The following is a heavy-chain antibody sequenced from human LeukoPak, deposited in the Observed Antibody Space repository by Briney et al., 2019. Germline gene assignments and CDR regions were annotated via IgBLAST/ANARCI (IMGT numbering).Heavy chain of an antibody. J-gene: IGHJ4*02. V-gene: IGHV3-48*03. CDR3: ARVPGGTDY. Sequence: PGGSLRLSCAASGFTFSSYEINWVRQAPGKGLEWVSYISSSGSTIKYADSVKGRFTISRDNAKNSLYLQMNSLRAEDTALYYCARVPGGTDYWGQGTLVTVSS. D-gene: IGHD1-1*01. CDR1: GFTFSSYE. CDR2: ISSSGSTI.